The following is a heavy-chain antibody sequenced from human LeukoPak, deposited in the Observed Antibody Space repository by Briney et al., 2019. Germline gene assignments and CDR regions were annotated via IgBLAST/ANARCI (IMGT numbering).Heavy chain of an antibody. CDR3: VRSGYSNGWYRT. Sequence: GRSLRLSCAASGFTFSSYAMHWVRQAPGKGLEWVAVISYDGSNKYYADSVKGRFTISRDNSKNTVFLQMAGLTVEDTAVYYCVRSGYSNGWYRTWGQGTLVIVSS. CDR1: GFTFSSYA. D-gene: IGHD6-19*01. J-gene: IGHJ4*02. CDR2: ISYDGSNK. V-gene: IGHV3-30*14.